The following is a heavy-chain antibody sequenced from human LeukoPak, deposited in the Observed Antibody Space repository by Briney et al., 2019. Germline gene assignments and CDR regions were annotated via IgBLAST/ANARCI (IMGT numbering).Heavy chain of an antibody. J-gene: IGHJ5*02. V-gene: IGHV4-31*11. CDR3: ARVGFQGRGSFDP. D-gene: IGHD1-26*01. CDR1: GGSFSGYY. Sequence: SETLSLTCAVYGGSFSGYYWSWIRQHPGKGLEWIGYIYYTGSTYYNPSLKSRVTISVDTSKNQFSLKLSSVTAADTAVYYCARVGFQGRGSFDPWGQGTLVTVSS. CDR2: IYYTGST.